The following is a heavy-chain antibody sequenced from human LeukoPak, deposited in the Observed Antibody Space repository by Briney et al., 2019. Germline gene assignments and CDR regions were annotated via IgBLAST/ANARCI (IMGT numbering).Heavy chain of an antibody. CDR1: GFSLNTRRVG. V-gene: IGHV2-5*02. Sequence: KLSGPTLVNPTQTLTLTCTFSGFSLNTRRVGVGWIRQPPGRALEVLALIYWDDDRRYSPSLKSRLTITKDISKNQVVLTMTNMDPVDTATYFCAHRKNYYDSSVFDNWGQGTLVTVSS. D-gene: IGHD3-22*01. CDR2: IYWDDDR. CDR3: AHRKNYYDSSVFDN. J-gene: IGHJ4*02.